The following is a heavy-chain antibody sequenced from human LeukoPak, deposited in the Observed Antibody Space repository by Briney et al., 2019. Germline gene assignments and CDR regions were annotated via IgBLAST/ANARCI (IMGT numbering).Heavy chain of an antibody. J-gene: IGHJ4*02. D-gene: IGHD1-1*01. CDR2: IIPIFGTA. Sequence: SVKVSCKASGGTFSSYAISWVRQAPGQGLEWMGGIIPIFGTANYAQKFQGRVTITADKSTSTAYMELSSLRSEDTAVYYCARDRSRNGDYADYWGQGTLVTVSP. CDR1: GGTFSSYA. CDR3: ARDRSRNGDYADY. V-gene: IGHV1-69*06.